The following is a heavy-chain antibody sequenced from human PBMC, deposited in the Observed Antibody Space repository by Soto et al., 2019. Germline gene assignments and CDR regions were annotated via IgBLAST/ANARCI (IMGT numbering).Heavy chain of an antibody. CDR1: GFTFSSYA. J-gene: IGHJ6*02. Sequence: GGSLRLSCAASGFTFSSYAMHWVRQAPGKGLEWVAVISYDGSNKYYADSVKGRFTISRDNSKNTLYLQMNSLRAEDTAVYYCAKDGYSIRWQYYYGMDVWGQGTTVTVSS. V-gene: IGHV3-30-3*01. CDR3: AKDGYSIRWQYYYGMDV. CDR2: ISYDGSNK. D-gene: IGHD6-13*01.